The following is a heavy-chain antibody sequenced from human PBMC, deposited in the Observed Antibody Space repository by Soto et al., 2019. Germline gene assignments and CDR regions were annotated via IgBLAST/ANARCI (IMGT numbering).Heavy chain of an antibody. D-gene: IGHD6-6*01. CDR2: INHSGST. CDR1: GGSFSGYY. J-gene: IGHJ4*02. V-gene: IGHV4-34*01. Sequence: SETLSLTCAVYGGSFSGYYWSWIRQPPGKGLEWIEEINHSGSTNYNPSLKSRVTISVDTSKNQFSLKLSSVTAADTAVYYCARAPWYSSSHFFDYWGQGTLVTVSS. CDR3: ARAPWYSSSHFFDY.